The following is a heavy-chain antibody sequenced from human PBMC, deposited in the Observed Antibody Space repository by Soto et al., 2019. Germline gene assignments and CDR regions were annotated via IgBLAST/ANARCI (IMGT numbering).Heavy chain of an antibody. Sequence: EVQLVESGGGLVQPGGSLRLSCAASGFTFSSYAMHWVRQPPGEGLEYVSAINNNGGSTYYANSVKGRFTISRDNSKNTLYLQMGSLRAEDMAMYYCARGRYSYGSEGGNDMDVWGKGTTVTVSS. CDR1: GFTFSSYA. CDR2: INNNGGST. V-gene: IGHV3-64*01. J-gene: IGHJ6*03. D-gene: IGHD3-10*01. CDR3: ARGRYSYGSEGGNDMDV.